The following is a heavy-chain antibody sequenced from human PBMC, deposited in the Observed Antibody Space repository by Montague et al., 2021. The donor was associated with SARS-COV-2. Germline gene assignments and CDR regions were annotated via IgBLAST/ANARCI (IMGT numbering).Heavy chain of an antibody. J-gene: IGHJ3*02. V-gene: IGHV4-39*07. D-gene: IGHD2-8*02. CDR3: ARERADIVVVVYGNGAFDI. CDR1: GGSISSSSYY. Sequence: SETLSLTCTVSGGSISSSSYYWSWIRQPPGKGLEWIGSIHYSGSTYYNPSLKSRVTISVDTSKNQFSLKLSSVTAADTAVYYCARERADIVVVVYGNGAFDIWGQGTMVTVSS. CDR2: IHYSGST.